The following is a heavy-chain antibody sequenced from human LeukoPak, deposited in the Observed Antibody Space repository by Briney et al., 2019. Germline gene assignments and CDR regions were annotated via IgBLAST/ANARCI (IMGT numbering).Heavy chain of an antibody. CDR3: AKGFHSDYCGNFHH. J-gene: IGHJ4*02. CDR1: GFTFSSYG. V-gene: IGHV3-33*06. Sequence: GGSLRLSCAASGFTFSSYGMHWVRQAPGKGLEWVAVIWYDGSNKYYADSVKGRFTISRDNSKNTLYLQMNNLRVEDTAIYYCAKGFHSDYCGNFHHWGQGTLVTVSS. D-gene: IGHD2-21*01. CDR2: IWYDGSNK.